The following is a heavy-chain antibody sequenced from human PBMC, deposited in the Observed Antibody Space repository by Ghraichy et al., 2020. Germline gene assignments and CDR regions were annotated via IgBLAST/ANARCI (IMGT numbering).Heavy chain of an antibody. V-gene: IGHV3-7*04. J-gene: IGHJ4*02. CDR3: ARAVYHSLDY. Sequence: GGSLRLSCAASGFTFSSHWISWVRQATGRGLEWVANIKPDGSDKYYVDSVKGRFSISRDNANNALYLQMNSLRAEDTAVYYCARAVYHSLDYWGQGTLVTVSS. D-gene: IGHD2/OR15-2a*01. CDR1: GFTFSSHW. CDR2: IKPDGSDK.